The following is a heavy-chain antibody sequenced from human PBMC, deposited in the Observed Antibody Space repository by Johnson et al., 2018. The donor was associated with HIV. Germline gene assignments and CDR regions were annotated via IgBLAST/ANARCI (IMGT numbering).Heavy chain of an antibody. Sequence: VQLVESGGSVVRPGGSLRLSCAVSGFTFDDYGMSWVRQAPGKGLEWVSGINWNGGSTGYADSVKGRFTISRDNAKKSLYLQMNSLRAEDTALYYCARGGIAAAGSLLGAFDIWCHGTMVTVSS. CDR1: GFTFDDYG. D-gene: IGHD6-13*01. V-gene: IGHV3-20*04. CDR2: INWNGGST. CDR3: ARGGIAAAGSLLGAFDI. J-gene: IGHJ3*02.